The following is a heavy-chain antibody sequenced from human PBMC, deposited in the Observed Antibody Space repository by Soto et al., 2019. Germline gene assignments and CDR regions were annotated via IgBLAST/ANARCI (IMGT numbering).Heavy chain of an antibody. D-gene: IGHD4-17*01. CDR1: GGSISSGGYY. J-gene: IGHJ1*01. CDR2: IYYSGST. Sequence: SETLSLTCTVSGGSISSGGYYWSWIRQHPGKGLEWIGYIYYSGSTYYNPSLKSRVTISVDTSKNQFSLKLSSVTAADTAVYYCSSGQAYGDYGDFLHWGQGTLVTGSS. CDR3: SSGQAYGDYGDFLH. V-gene: IGHV4-31*03.